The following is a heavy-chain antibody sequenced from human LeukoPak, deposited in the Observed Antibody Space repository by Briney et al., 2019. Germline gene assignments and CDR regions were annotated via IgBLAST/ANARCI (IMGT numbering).Heavy chain of an antibody. J-gene: IGHJ4*02. CDR1: GYTFTSYD. CDR3: ARGMLYYYGSGSYYNEDY. CDR2: MNPNSGNT. V-gene: IGHV1-8*01. Sequence: ASVKVSCKASGYTFTSYDSNWVRQATGQGLEWMGWMNPNSGNTGYAQKFQRRVTMTRNTSISTAYMELSSLRSGDTAVYYCARGMLYYYGSGSYYNEDYWGQGTLVTVSS. D-gene: IGHD3-10*01.